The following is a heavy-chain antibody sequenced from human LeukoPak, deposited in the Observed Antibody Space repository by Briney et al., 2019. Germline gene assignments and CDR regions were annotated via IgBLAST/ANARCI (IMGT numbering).Heavy chain of an antibody. CDR2: ISSSSSYI. D-gene: IGHD5-18*01. Sequence: PGGSLRLSCAASGFTFSSYSMNWVRQAPGKGLEWVSSISSSSSYIYYADSVKGRFTISRDNAKNSLYLQMNSLRAEDTAVYYCARRKRTAMVTYYYMDVWGKGTTVTVSS. V-gene: IGHV3-21*01. CDR1: GFTFSSYS. J-gene: IGHJ6*03. CDR3: ARRKRTAMVTYYYMDV.